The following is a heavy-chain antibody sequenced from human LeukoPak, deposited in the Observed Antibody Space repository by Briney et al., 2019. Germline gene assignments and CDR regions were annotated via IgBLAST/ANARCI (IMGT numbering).Heavy chain of an antibody. CDR3: ARDRCSGGSCYGLRNWFDP. D-gene: IGHD2-15*01. CDR1: GGTFTSYY. V-gene: IGHV1-46*01. J-gene: IGHJ5*02. CDR2: INPSGGST. Sequence: ASVKVSCKASGGTFTSYYMHWVRQAPGQGLEWMGIINPSGGSTSYAQKFQGRVTMTRDTSTSTVYMELCSLRSEDTAVYYCARDRCSGGSCYGLRNWFDPWGQGTLVTVSS.